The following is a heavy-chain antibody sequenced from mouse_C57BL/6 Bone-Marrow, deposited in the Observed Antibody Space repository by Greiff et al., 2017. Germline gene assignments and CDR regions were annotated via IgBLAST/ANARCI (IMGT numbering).Heavy chain of an antibody. V-gene: IGHV1-4*01. CDR1: GYTFTSYT. J-gene: IGHJ2*01. Sequence: VQLQESGAELARPGASVTMSCKASGYTFTSYTMHWVKQRPGQGLEWIGYINPSSGYTKYNQKFKDKATLTADKSSSTAYMQLSSLTSEDSAVYYCARLEKFYFDYWGQGTTLTVSS. CDR2: INPSSGYT. CDR3: ARLEKFYFDY.